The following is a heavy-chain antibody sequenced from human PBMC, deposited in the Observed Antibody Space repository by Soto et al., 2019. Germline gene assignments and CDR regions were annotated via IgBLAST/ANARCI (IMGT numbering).Heavy chain of an antibody. J-gene: IGHJ4*01. Sequence: GGSLRLSCAASGFTFNNYGMHWVRQAPGKGLEWLAVIWNDGSTRYYANSVKGRFTISRDTSKNMLYLQMNSLRAEDTAIYYCAKDSHWAIISPTHDYWGHGTLVTVSS. V-gene: IGHV3-33*06. CDR3: AKDSHWAIISPTHDY. D-gene: IGHD2-2*01. CDR1: GFTFNNYG. CDR2: IWNDGSTR.